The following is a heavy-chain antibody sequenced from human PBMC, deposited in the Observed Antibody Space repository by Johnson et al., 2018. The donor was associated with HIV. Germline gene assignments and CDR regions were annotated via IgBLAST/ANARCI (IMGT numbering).Heavy chain of an antibody. CDR1: GFTFSSYG. CDR3: ARGGREELHDAFDI. Sequence: QVQLVESGGGVVQPGRSLRLSCVASGFTFSSYGMHWVRQAPGKGLEWVAVISYDGSNKYYADSVKGRFTISRDNSKNTLYLQMNSLRAEDTAVYYCARGGREELHDAFDIWGQGTMVTGSS. CDR2: ISYDGSNK. D-gene: IGHD1-26*01. V-gene: IGHV3-30*19. J-gene: IGHJ3*02.